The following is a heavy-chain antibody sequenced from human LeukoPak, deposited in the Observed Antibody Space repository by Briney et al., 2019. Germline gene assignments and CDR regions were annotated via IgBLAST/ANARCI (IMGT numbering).Heavy chain of an antibody. CDR3: ARRNRLYDSSGYYYLSDAFDI. J-gene: IGHJ3*02. CDR2: IYPGDSDT. D-gene: IGHD3-22*01. CDR1: GYSFTSYW. V-gene: IGHV5-51*01. Sequence: GESLKISCKGSGYSFTSYWIGWVRQMPGKGLEWMGIIYPGDSDTRYSPSFQGQVTISADKSISTAYLQWSSLEASDTAMYYCARRNRLYDSSGYYYLSDAFDIWGQGTMVTVSS.